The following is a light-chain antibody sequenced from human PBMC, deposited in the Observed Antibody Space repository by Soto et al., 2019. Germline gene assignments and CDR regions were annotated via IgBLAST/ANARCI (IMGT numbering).Light chain of an antibody. CDR1: SSNIGTNT. V-gene: IGLV1-44*01. J-gene: IGLJ2*01. Sequence: QSVLTQPPSASGTPGQRVTISCSGSSSNIGTNTVICYQQLPGAAPKLLIYSDNQRTSGVPDRFSGSKSGTSASLAISGLQSEEDADYYCAAWDVSLVVFGGGTKLTVL. CDR2: SDN. CDR3: AAWDVSLVV.